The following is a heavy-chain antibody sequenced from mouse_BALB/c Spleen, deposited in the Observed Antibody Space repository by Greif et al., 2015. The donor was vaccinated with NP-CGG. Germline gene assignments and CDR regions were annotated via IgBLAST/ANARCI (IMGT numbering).Heavy chain of an antibody. J-gene: IGHJ3*01. CDR3: TPIYYYGSSYLPGFAY. Sequence: VQLKQSGTVLARPGASVKMSCKASGYTFTSYWMHWVKQRPGQGLEWIGAIYPGNSDTSYNQKFKGKAKLTAVTSTSTAYMELSSLTNEDSAVYYCTPIYYYGSSYLPGFAYWGQGTLVTVSA. CDR2: IYPGNSDT. V-gene: IGHV1-5*01. CDR1: GYTFTSYW. D-gene: IGHD1-1*01.